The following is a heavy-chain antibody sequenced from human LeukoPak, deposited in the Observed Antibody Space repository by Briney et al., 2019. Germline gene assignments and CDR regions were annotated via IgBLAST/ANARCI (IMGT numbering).Heavy chain of an antibody. CDR1: GFIFSNYW. Sequence: GGSLRLSCAASGFIFSNYWMSWARQAPGKGLEWVANINQDGSERNYVDSVKGRFTISRDNAKNSVYLQMNSLRAEDTAVYYCARDSLEYRGRGTLVTVSS. CDR2: INQDGSER. CDR3: ARDSLEY. V-gene: IGHV3-7*01. J-gene: IGHJ4*02.